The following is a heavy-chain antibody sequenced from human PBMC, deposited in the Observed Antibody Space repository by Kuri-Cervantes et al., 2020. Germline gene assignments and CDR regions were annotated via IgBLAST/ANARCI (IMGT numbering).Heavy chain of an antibody. CDR1: GYTFTGYY. Sequence: ASVKVSCKASGYTFTGYYMHWVRQAPGQGLEWMGWINPNSGGTIYAQKFQGRVTMTRDTSISTAYMELSRLRSDDTAVYYCARQIVVDAFDIWGQGTMVTVSS. D-gene: IGHD3-22*01. CDR2: INPNSGGT. J-gene: IGHJ3*02. CDR3: ARQIVVDAFDI. V-gene: IGHV1-2*02.